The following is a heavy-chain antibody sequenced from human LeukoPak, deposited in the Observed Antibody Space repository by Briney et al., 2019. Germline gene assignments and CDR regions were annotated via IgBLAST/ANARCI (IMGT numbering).Heavy chain of an antibody. V-gene: IGHV1-2*02. D-gene: IGHD6-13*01. CDR2: INPNSGGT. CDR3: ARLFSSWYEEGRYYYYYGMDV. Sequence: ASVKVSCKASGYTFTCYYMHWVRQAPGQGLEWMGWINPNSGGTNYALKFQGRVTMTRDTSISTAYMELSRLRSDDTAVYYCARLFSSWYEEGRYYYYYGMDVWGQGTTVTVSS. J-gene: IGHJ6*02. CDR1: GYTFTCYY.